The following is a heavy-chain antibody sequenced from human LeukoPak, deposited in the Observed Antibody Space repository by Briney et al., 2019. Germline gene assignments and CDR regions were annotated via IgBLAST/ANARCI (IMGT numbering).Heavy chain of an antibody. Sequence: SETLSLTCSVSGYSISSGYYWGWIRQPPGKGLEWIGSIYHSGSTYYNPSLKSRVTISVDTSKNQFSLKLSSVTAADTAVYYCAKGYSSGWYDADFDSWGQGTLVTVSS. V-gene: IGHV4-38-2*02. D-gene: IGHD6-19*01. CDR2: IYHSGST. CDR3: AKGYSSGWYDADFDS. CDR1: GYSISSGYY. J-gene: IGHJ4*02.